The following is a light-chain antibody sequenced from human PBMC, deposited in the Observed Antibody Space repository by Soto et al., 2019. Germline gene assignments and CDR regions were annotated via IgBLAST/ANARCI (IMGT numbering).Light chain of an antibody. CDR3: QQYNNWPPNT. J-gene: IGKJ1*01. CDR2: AAS. CDR1: QSVGSK. V-gene: IGKV3-15*01. Sequence: EIVMTQSPATLSVSPGERATLSCRASQSVGSKLAWYQQKPGQAPRLLIYAASTRATGIPARFSGSGSGTEFTLTISSLQSEDFAVYYCQQYNNWPPNTFGQGTKVEIK.